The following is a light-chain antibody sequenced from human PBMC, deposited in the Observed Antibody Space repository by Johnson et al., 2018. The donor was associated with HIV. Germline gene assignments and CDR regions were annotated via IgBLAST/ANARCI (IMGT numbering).Light chain of an antibody. CDR3: GTWDSSLSSYV. V-gene: IGLV1-51*02. CDR1: SSNIENNY. J-gene: IGLJ1*01. Sequence: QSVLTQSPSVSAAPGQKVTISCSGSSSNIENNYVSWYQQLPGTAPKLLIYENNRRPSGTPDRFYGSKSGTSATLGITGLQTGDEADYYCGTWDSSLSSYVFGTGTKVTVL. CDR2: ENN.